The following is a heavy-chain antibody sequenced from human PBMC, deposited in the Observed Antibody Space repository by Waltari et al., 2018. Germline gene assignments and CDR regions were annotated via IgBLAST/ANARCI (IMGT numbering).Heavy chain of an antibody. CDR1: GYSISRGYY. V-gene: IGHV4-38-2*01. Sequence: QVQLQESGPGLVKPSETLSLTCAVSGYSISRGYYWGWIRQPPGKGLEWIGSIYHSGSTYYNPSLKSRVTISVDTSKNQFSLKLSSVTAADTAVYYCARPAVAGSVDIWGQGTMVTVSS. J-gene: IGHJ3*02. CDR2: IYHSGST. D-gene: IGHD6-19*01. CDR3: ARPAVAGSVDI.